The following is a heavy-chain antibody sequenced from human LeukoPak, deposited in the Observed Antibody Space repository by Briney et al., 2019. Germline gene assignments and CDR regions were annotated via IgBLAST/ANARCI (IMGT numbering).Heavy chain of an antibody. Sequence: PSETLSLTCSVSGGSLSSSDYYWPWIRQPPGKGPEWMGTIYYSGRTYYNPSLKSRVSIFVDTSRNQFSLKLSSVTAADTAVYFCARQADTAMVPGYFDPWGQGTLVTVSS. D-gene: IGHD5-18*01. CDR2: IYYSGRT. CDR1: GGSLSSSDYY. J-gene: IGHJ5*02. CDR3: ARQADTAMVPGYFDP. V-gene: IGHV4-39*01.